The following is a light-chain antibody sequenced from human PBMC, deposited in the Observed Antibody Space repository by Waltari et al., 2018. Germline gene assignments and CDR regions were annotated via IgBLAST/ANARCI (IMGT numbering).Light chain of an antibody. J-gene: IGLJ1*01. V-gene: IGLV1-47*01. CDR1: HSNIGTNS. CDR3: AAFDDTLGGHYV. CDR2: TNN. Sequence: QSVLTQSPSASATPGQTLSISCSGSHSNIGTNSVHWYQQVPGTAPKLLIQTNNHLAAGVPDRFSGSKSGTSASLAISGLRSEDEADYYCAAFDDTLGGHYVFGPGTKVTVL.